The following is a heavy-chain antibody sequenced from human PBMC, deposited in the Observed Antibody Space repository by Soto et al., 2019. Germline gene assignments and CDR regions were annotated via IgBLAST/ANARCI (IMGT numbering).Heavy chain of an antibody. Sequence: VQLVESGGGVVQPGRSLRLSCAASGFTFSSYGMHWVRQAPGKGLEWVAVIWYDGSNKYYADSVKGRFTISRDNSKNTLYLQMNSLRAEDTAVYYCARAVNDYIWGSYRPGVGYYFDYWGQGTLVTVSS. D-gene: IGHD3-16*02. CDR1: GFTFSSYG. V-gene: IGHV3-33*01. CDR3: ARAVNDYIWGSYRPGVGYYFDY. CDR2: IWYDGSNK. J-gene: IGHJ4*02.